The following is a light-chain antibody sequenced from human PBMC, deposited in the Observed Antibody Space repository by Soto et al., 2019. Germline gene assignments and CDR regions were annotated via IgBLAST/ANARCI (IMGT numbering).Light chain of an antibody. V-gene: IGLV2-14*01. CDR2: DVS. CDR3: SSYTSSSTLPE. Sequence: QSALTQPASVSGSPGQSITISCTGTSSDVGGYNYVSWYQQHPGKAPKLMIYDVSNRPSGVSNRFSGSKSGNTASLTISGLQAEDEADYYCSSYTSSSTLPEFGGGTKLTVL. CDR1: SSDVGGYNY. J-gene: IGLJ3*02.